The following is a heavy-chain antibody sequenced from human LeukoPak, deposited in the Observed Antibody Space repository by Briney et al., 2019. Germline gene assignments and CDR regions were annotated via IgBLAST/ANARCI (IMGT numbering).Heavy chain of an antibody. J-gene: IGHJ4*02. CDR2: IYTSGST. CDR3: ARDEYSSSWYYFDY. D-gene: IGHD6-13*01. CDR1: GGSISSATYY. Sequence: TLSLTCTVSGGSISSATYYWNWIRQPAGKGLEWIGRIYTSGSTNYNPSLKSRVTMSVDTSKNQFSLKLSSVTAADTAVYYCARDEYSSSWYYFDYWGQGTLVTVSS. V-gene: IGHV4-61*02.